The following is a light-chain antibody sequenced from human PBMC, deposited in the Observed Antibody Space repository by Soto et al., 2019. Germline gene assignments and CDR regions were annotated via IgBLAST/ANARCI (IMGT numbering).Light chain of an antibody. V-gene: IGKV1-5*03. CDR2: KAS. J-gene: IGKJ4*01. CDR1: QSINSW. Sequence: DIQLTQSPSTLSASVGDRVTITCRASQSINSWLAWYQQKPGKAPKLLVYKASTLESGVPSTFTGSGSGTEFTLTISTLQPDDFATYYCHQYEAYPLTFGGGTKVAI. CDR3: HQYEAYPLT.